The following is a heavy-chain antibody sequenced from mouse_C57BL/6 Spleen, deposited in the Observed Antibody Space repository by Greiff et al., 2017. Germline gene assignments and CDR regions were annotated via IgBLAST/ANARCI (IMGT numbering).Heavy chain of an antibody. J-gene: IGHJ4*01. CDR3: ARERNWDDAMDY. V-gene: IGHV3-6*01. Sequence: EVQLQESGPGLVKPSQSLSLTCSVTGYSITSGYYWNWIRQFPGNKLEWMGYISYDGSNNYNPSLKNRISITRDTSKNQFFLKLNSVTTEDTATYYCARERNWDDAMDYWGQGTSVTVSS. CDR1: GYSITSGYY. CDR2: ISYDGSN. D-gene: IGHD4-1*01.